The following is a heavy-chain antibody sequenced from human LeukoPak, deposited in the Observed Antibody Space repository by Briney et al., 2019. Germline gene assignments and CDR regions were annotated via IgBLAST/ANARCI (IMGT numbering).Heavy chain of an antibody. CDR3: ARARGDGYQWYFDL. D-gene: IGHD5-24*01. Sequence: PGGSLRLSCAASGFTFSSYWMNWVRQAPGKGLEWVANIKQDGSEKTYVDSVKGRFTISRDNAKNSLDLQMNSLRAEDTAMYYCARARGDGYQWYFDLWGRGTLVTVSS. J-gene: IGHJ2*01. V-gene: IGHV3-7*01. CDR1: GFTFSSYW. CDR2: IKQDGSEK.